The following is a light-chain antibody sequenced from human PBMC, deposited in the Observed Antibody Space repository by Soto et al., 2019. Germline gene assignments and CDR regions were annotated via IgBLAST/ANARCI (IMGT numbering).Light chain of an antibody. CDR3: QQYGNWPPWT. CDR1: ENVRTF. CDR2: GAS. V-gene: IGKV3-11*01. Sequence: EVVLTQSPATLSLSPGERATLSCRASENVRTFVDWYQQKPGQAPRLLIYGASNRATGIPARFSGSGSGTDFTLTISRLQSEDFAVYYCQQYGNWPPWTFGPGTKVEIK. J-gene: IGKJ1*01.